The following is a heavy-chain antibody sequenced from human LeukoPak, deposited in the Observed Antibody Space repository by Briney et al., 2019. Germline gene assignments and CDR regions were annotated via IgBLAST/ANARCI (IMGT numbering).Heavy chain of an antibody. V-gene: IGHV5-51*01. J-gene: IGHJ3*02. Sequence: GESLKITCKGSGYSFTSYWIGWVRQMSDKGLEWMGIIYPGDSDTRYSPSFQGQVTISADKSISTAYLQWSSLKASDTAMYYCARLYLPYTSAWYGSAFDIWGQGTMVTVSS. D-gene: IGHD6-13*01. CDR2: IYPGDSDT. CDR3: ARLYLPYTSAWYGSAFDI. CDR1: GYSFTSYW.